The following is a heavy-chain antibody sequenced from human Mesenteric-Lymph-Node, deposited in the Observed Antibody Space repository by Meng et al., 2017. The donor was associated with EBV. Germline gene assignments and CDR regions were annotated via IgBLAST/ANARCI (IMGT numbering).Heavy chain of an antibody. CDR3: ARKSIADGFDNWFDP. Sequence: QGRLEEVGPGWCGPSETLSLRCHRSGEFVKKRRYYWGWIRQPPGKGREWMGQINYSGSNNFNASLKSRVTVSVGTSKNQFALKLSSVTAADAAVYYCARKSIADGFDNWFDPWGQGTLVTVSS. CDR2: INYSGSN. CDR1: GEFVKKRRYY. V-gene: IGHV4-61*01. D-gene: IGHD6-6*01. J-gene: IGHJ5*02.